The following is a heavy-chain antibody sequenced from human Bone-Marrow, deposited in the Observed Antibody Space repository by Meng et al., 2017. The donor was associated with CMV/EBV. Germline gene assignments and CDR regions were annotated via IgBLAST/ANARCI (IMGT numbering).Heavy chain of an antibody. CDR2: IKSKTDGGTT. J-gene: IGHJ5*02. CDR1: GLTFSNAW. CDR3: ARAYNVPGWFDP. Sequence: GESLKISCAASGLTFSNAWMSWVRQAPGKGLEWVGRIKSKTDGGTTDYAAPVKGRFTISRDDSKNTLYLQMNSLRAEDTAVYYCARAYNVPGWFDPWGQGTPVTVSS. V-gene: IGHV3-15*01. D-gene: IGHD1-14*01.